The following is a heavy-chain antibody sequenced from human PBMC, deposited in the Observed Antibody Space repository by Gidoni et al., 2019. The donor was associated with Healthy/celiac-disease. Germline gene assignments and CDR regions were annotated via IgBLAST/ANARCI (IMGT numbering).Heavy chain of an antibody. V-gene: IGHV3-11*01. CDR3: ARDQDDYGDYAPL. Sequence: QVQLVESGGGLVKPGGSLRVSCAASGCTCSDYYMGWIRQAPGKGLEWVSYISSSGSTIYYAASVKGRFTISRDNAKNSLYLQMNSLRAEDTAVYYCARDQDDYGDYAPLWGQGTLVTVSS. D-gene: IGHD4-17*01. J-gene: IGHJ4*02. CDR1: GCTCSDYY. CDR2: ISSSGSTI.